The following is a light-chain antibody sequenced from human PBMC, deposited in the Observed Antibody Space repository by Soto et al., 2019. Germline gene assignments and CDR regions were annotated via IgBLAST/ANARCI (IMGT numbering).Light chain of an antibody. CDR3: QQYGNSPPYT. CDR2: DTS. V-gene: IGKV3-11*01. Sequence: EIVLTQSPGTLSLSPGERATLSCRASQRVSSYLAWYQQRPGQSPRLLIYDTSNRATGIPARFSGSGSGTDFTLTISSLEPEDFAVYYCQQYGNSPPYTFGQGTKVDIK. J-gene: IGKJ2*01. CDR1: QRVSSY.